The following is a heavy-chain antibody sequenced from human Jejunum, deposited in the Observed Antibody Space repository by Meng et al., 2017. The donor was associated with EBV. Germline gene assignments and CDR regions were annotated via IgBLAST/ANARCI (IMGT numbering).Heavy chain of an antibody. CDR2: ISAGSGDT. CDR1: GYTLTNYA. D-gene: IGHD6-13*01. CDR3: ARGSSWNRGDY. V-gene: IGHV1-3*01. J-gene: IGHJ4*02. Sequence: QVHLVQSGAGVKKPGPSVTVSCKASGYTLTNYALHWVRQAPGQGLEWMGYISAGSGDTKNSQKFQGRVTFTRDTSASTVYMELSSLRSEDTAMYYCARGSSWNRGDYWGQGTLVTVSS.